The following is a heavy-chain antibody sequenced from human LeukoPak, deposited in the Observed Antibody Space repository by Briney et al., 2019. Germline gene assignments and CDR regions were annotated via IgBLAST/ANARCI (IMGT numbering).Heavy chain of an antibody. J-gene: IGHJ4*02. Sequence: SETLSLTCTVSGGSISSSSYYWGWIRQPPGKGLEWIGSIYYSGSTYYNPSLKSRVTISVDTSKNQFSLKLSSVTAADTAVYYCATEDGRGSGSPYWGQGTLVTVSS. D-gene: IGHD3-10*01. CDR1: GGSISSSSYY. CDR3: ATEDGRGSGSPY. CDR2: IYYSGST. V-gene: IGHV4-39*07.